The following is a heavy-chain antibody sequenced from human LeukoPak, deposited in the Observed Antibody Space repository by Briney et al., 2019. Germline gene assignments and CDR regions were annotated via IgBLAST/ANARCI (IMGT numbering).Heavy chain of an antibody. V-gene: IGHV3-53*01. CDR1: GFTVSSSY. CDR3: ARASVDSSGFWINTFDY. J-gene: IGHJ4*02. D-gene: IGHD3-22*01. Sequence: GGSLRLSCAASGFTVSSSYMSWVRKAPGKGLEWVSVIYTGGNTYYADSVKGRFTISRDNSKNTLYLQMNSLRAEDTAVYYCARASVDSSGFWINTFDYWGQGTLVTVSS. CDR2: IYTGGNT.